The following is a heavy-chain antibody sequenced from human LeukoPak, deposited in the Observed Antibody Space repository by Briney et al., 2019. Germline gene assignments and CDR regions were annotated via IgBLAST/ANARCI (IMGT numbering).Heavy chain of an antibody. CDR3: ARENGHFWSGYYSYFDY. J-gene: IGHJ4*02. CDR1: GGSFSGYY. Sequence: SETLSLTCAVYGGSFSGYYWSWIRQPPGKGLECIGEINHSGSTNYNPSLKSRVTISVDTSKNQFSLKLSSVTAADTAVYYCARENGHFWSGYYSYFDYWGQGTLVTVSS. CDR2: INHSGST. V-gene: IGHV4-34*01. D-gene: IGHD3-3*02.